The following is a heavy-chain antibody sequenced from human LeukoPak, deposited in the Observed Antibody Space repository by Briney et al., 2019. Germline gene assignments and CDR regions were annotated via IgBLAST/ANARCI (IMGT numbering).Heavy chain of an antibody. CDR1: GGSISSYY. V-gene: IGHV4-4*07. D-gene: IGHD3-9*01. CDR2: IYTSGST. CDR3: ARAGLRYFDWALDY. J-gene: IGHJ4*02. Sequence: SETLSLTCTVSGGSISSYYWSWIRQPPGKGLEWIGRIYTSGSTNYNPSLKSRVTMSVDTSKNQFSLKLSSVTAADTAVYYCARAGLRYFDWALDYWGQGTLVTVSS.